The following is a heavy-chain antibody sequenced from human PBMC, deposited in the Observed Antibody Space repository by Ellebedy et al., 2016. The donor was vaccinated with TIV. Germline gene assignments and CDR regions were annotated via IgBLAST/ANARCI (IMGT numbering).Heavy chain of an antibody. CDR3: ARGPNYYGSGSYWYY. CDR1: GGSFSGYY. V-gene: IGHV4-34*01. J-gene: IGHJ4*02. CDR2: INHSGST. Sequence: GSLRLSXAVYGGSFSGYYWSWIRQPPGKGLEWIGEINHSGSTNYNPSLKSRVTISVDTSKNQFTLKLSSVTAADTAVYYCARGPNYYGSGSYWYYWGQGTLVTVSS. D-gene: IGHD3-10*01.